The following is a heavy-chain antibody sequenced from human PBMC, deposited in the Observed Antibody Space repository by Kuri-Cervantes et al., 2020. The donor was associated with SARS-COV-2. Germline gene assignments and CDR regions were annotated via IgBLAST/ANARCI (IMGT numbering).Heavy chain of an antibody. CDR3: ARENYIGTGGRIRNWFDP. CDR1: GGTFSSYA. D-gene: IGHD7-27*01. V-gene: IGHV1-69*05. J-gene: IGHJ5*02. Sequence: SVKVSCKASGGTFSSYAISWVRQAPGQGLEWMGGIIPIFGTANYAQKFQGRVTITTDESTSTAYMELRSLRSDDTAVYYCARENYIGTGGRIRNWFDPWGQGTLVTVSS. CDR2: IIPIFGTA.